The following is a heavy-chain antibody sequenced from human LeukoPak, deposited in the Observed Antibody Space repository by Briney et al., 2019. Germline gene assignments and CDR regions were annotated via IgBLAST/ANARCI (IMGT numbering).Heavy chain of an antibody. CDR2: INWKGGST. CDR1: GFTFDDYG. CDR3: ARRSYSSSSHYFDY. V-gene: IGHV3-20*01. D-gene: IGHD6-6*01. Sequence: GGSLRLSCAASGFTFDDYGMRWVRQVPGKGLEWVSGINWKGGSTVYADSVKGRFSISRDNAKNSLYLEMNSLRAEDTALYHCARRSYSSSSHYFDYWGQGTLVTVSS. J-gene: IGHJ4*02.